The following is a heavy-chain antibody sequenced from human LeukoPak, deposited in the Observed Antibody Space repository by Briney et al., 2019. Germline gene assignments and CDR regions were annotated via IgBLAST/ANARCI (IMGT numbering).Heavy chain of an antibody. CDR1: GFTFSSYA. D-gene: IGHD2-15*01. J-gene: IGHJ4*02. V-gene: IGHV3-23*01. Sequence: GGSLRLSCAASGFTFSSYAMSWVRQAPGKGLEWVSAISGSGGSTYYADSVKGRFTISRDNSKNTLYLQMNSLRAEDTAVYYCAEQVVAATRGYWGQGTLVTVSS. CDR2: ISGSGGST. CDR3: AEQVVAATRGY.